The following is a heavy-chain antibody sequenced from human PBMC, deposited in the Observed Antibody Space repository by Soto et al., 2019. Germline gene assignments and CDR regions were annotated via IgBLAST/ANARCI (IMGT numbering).Heavy chain of an antibody. CDR1: GYSFTSYW. J-gene: IGHJ6*02. D-gene: IGHD6-19*01. Sequence: GESLKISCKGSGYSFTSYWIGWVRQMPGKGLEWMGRIDPSDSYTNYSPSFQGHVTISADKSISTAYLQWSSLKASDTAMYYCARLPHSSGWYYYYYGMDVWGQGTTVTVSS. CDR3: ARLPHSSGWYYYYYGMDV. V-gene: IGHV5-10-1*01. CDR2: IDPSDSYT.